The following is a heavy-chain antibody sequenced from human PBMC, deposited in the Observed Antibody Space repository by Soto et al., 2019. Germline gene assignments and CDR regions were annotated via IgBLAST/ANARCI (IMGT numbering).Heavy chain of an antibody. CDR2: MNPNSGNT. V-gene: IGHV1-8*01. Sequence: QVQLVQSGAEVKKPGASVRVSCQTSEETFTTFDINWVRQAPGQGLEWMGWMNPNSGNTGFPDKFQGRITMTRDIAISTAYMELSGLTSEDTAIYYCTTRGKRRLGRGGWFDPWGQGTLVTVSS. D-gene: IGHD1-1*01. CDR1: EETFTTFD. J-gene: IGHJ5*02. CDR3: TTRGKRRLGRGGWFDP.